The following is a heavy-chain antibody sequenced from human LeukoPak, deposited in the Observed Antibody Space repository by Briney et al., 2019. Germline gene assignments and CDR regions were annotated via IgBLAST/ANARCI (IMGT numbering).Heavy chain of an antibody. Sequence: GGSLRLSCAASGFTFSSSAMSWVRQAPGKGLEWVSAISNNGGYTYYADSVQGRFTISRDNSKSTLCLQMNSLRAEDTAVYYCARQTGTTITRPFDYWGQGTLVTVSS. CDR1: GFTFSSSA. D-gene: IGHD5-24*01. CDR3: ARQTGTTITRPFDY. J-gene: IGHJ4*02. CDR2: ISNNGGYT. V-gene: IGHV3-23*01.